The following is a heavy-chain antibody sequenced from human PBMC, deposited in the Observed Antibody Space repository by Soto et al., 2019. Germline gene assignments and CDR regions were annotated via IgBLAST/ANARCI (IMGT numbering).Heavy chain of an antibody. CDR1: GYTFTSYD. V-gene: IGHV1-8*01. CDR2: MNPNSGNT. Sequence: ASVKVSCKASGYTFTSYDINWLRQATGQGLEWMGWMNPNSGNTGYAQKFQGRVTMTRNTSISTAYMELSSLRSEDTAVYYCARGGFAIFGVVITHYYYYYMDVWGKGTTVTVSS. CDR3: ARGGFAIFGVVITHYYYYYMDV. J-gene: IGHJ6*03. D-gene: IGHD3-3*01.